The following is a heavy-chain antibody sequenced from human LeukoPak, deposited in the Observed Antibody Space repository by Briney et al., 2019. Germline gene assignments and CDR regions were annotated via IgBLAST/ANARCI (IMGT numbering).Heavy chain of an antibody. CDR3: ARGGLQLPRYFDY. CDR2: ISGSGGST. Sequence: GGSLRLSCAASGFTFSSYAMSWVRQAPGKGLEWVSAISGSGGSTYYADSVKGRFTISRDNSKNTLYLQMNSLRAEDTAVYYCARGGLQLPRYFDYWGQGTLVTVSS. J-gene: IGHJ4*02. V-gene: IGHV3-23*01. D-gene: IGHD5-24*01. CDR1: GFTFSSYA.